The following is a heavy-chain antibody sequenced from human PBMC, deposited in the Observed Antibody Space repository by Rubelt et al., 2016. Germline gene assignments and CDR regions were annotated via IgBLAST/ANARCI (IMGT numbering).Heavy chain of an antibody. Sequence: EVQLVQSGAEVKKPGESLKISCQGSGYNFAKSWIGWVRQMSGKGLEWMGIIYPGDSDTRYNPSFRGQVTIPADKSISTAYLQWSSLKASDTAMYYCARLPQNTYYFDYWGQGALVMVSS. CDR1: GYNFAKSW. CDR2: IYPGDSDT. V-gene: IGHV5-51*03. CDR3: ARLPQNTYYFDY. J-gene: IGHJ4*02.